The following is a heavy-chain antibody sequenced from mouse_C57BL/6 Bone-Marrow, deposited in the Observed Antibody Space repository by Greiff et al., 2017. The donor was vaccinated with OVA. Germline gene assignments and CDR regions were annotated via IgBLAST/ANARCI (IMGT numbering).Heavy chain of an antibody. Sequence: DVKLVESGGGLVKPGGSLKLSCAASGFTFSDYGMHWVRQAPEQGLEWVAYISSGSSTIYYAATVKGRFTISRDNATNTLFLQMTSLRSEDTAMYYCARHDGYYGFAYWGQGTLVTVSA. CDR1: GFTFSDYG. J-gene: IGHJ3*01. CDR3: ARHDGYYGFAY. V-gene: IGHV5-17*01. D-gene: IGHD2-3*01. CDR2: ISSGSSTI.